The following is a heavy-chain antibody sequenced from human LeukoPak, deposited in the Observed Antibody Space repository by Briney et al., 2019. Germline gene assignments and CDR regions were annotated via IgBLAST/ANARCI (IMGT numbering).Heavy chain of an antibody. CDR3: AGAYSYGRWYFDY. Sequence: SVKVSCKASGGTFSSYAISWVRQAPGQGLEWMGRIIPILGIANYAQKFQGRVTITADKSTSTAYMELSSLRSEDTAVYYCAGAYSYGRWYFDYWGQGTLVTVSS. CDR1: GGTFSSYA. D-gene: IGHD5-18*01. V-gene: IGHV1-69*04. J-gene: IGHJ4*02. CDR2: IIPILGIA.